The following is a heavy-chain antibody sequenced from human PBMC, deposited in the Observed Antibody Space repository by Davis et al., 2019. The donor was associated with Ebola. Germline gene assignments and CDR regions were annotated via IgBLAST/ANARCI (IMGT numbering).Heavy chain of an antibody. CDR1: GFTFSSYG. CDR3: AGNSGVYYYGMDV. CDR2: ISYDGSNK. Sequence: GGSLRLSCAASGFTFSSYGMHWVRQAPGKGLEWVAVISYDGSNKYYADSVKGRFTISRHNSKNTLYLQMNSLRAEDTAVYYCAGNSGVYYYGMDVWGQGTTVTVSS. J-gene: IGHJ6*02. V-gene: IGHV3-30*03. D-gene: IGHD5-12*01.